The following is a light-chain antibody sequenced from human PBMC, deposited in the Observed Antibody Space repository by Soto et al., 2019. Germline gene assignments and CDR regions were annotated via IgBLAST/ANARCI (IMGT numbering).Light chain of an antibody. CDR3: QSSDSSGRYPYV. CDR1: ALPKQY. J-gene: IGLJ1*01. CDR2: KDN. Sequence: SYELTQPPSVSVSPGQTARITCSGDALPKQYAYWYQQKPGQAPVVVICKDNERPSGVPERFSGSSSGTTVTLTISGVQAEGEADYYCQSSDSSGRYPYVFGNGTKVTVL. V-gene: IGLV3-25*02.